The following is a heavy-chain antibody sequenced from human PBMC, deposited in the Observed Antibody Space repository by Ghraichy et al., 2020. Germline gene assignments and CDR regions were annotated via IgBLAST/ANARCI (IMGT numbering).Heavy chain of an antibody. Sequence: GGSLRLSCAASGFTFSDYSMNWVRQAPGKGLEWVSSISRSNDNIYYADSMKGRFTISRDNAKNSLYLQMNSLRAEDTAVYYCAKDRGYCSSTSCYPYYFYYYGMDVWGQGTTVTVSS. CDR3: AKDRGYCSSTSCYPYYFYYYGMDV. J-gene: IGHJ6*02. CDR1: GFTFSDYS. CDR2: ISRSNDNI. D-gene: IGHD2-2*01. V-gene: IGHV3-21*01.